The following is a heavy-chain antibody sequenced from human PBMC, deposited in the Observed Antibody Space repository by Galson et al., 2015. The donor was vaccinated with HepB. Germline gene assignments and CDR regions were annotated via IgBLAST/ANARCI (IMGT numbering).Heavy chain of an antibody. V-gene: IGHV3-30*18. J-gene: IGHJ3*02. CDR1: GFTFSSYG. Sequence: SLRLSCAASGFTFSSYGMHWVRQAPGKGLEWVAVISYDGSNKYYADSVKGRFTISRDNSKNTLYLQMNSLRAEDTAVYYCANKAFSDYVWGSYRSDDAFDIWGQGTMVTVSS. CDR3: ANKAFSDYVWGSYRSDDAFDI. D-gene: IGHD3-16*02. CDR2: ISYDGSNK.